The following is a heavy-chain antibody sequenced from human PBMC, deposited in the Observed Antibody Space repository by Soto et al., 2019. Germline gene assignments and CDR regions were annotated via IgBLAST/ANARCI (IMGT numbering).Heavy chain of an antibody. CDR3: AKLSRNYGSGSGYY. CDR1: GFTFSSDA. D-gene: IGHD3-10*01. Sequence: EVQLLESGGGLVQPGGSLRLSCAASGFTFSSDAMRWVRQAPGKGLEWVSAISGSGGSTYYADSVKGRFTISRDNSKNTLYLKMNSLRAEDTAVYYCAKLSRNYGSGSGYYWGQGTLVTVSS. V-gene: IGHV3-23*01. J-gene: IGHJ4*02. CDR2: ISGSGGST.